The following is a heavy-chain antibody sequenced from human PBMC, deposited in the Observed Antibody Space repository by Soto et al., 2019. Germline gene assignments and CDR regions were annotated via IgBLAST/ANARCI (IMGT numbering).Heavy chain of an antibody. CDR2: IRGGGAGT. D-gene: IGHD3-22*01. CDR3: AKVNTMTVGSGKAFDM. Sequence: EVQLLESGGGFVQPGGSLRLSCAASGFTFGSYAMTWVRQAPGKGLEWVSSIRGGGAGTYYADAGKGRFTISRDNSKNTLYLQLNSPRPEDTAIYYCAKVNTMTVGSGKAFDMWGQGTMVTVSS. J-gene: IGHJ3*02. CDR1: GFTFGSYA. V-gene: IGHV3-23*01.